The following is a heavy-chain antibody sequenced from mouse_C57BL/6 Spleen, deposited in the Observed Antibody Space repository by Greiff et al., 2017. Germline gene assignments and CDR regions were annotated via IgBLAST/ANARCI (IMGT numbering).Heavy chain of an antibody. Sequence: QVQLQQPGAELVKPGASVKMSCKASGYTFTSYWITWVKQRPGQGLEWIGDIYPGSGSTNYNEKFKSKATLTVDTSSSTAYMQLSSLTSEDSAVYYCATTVVGTYYFDYWGQGTTLTVSS. V-gene: IGHV1-55*01. CDR3: ATTVVGTYYFDY. D-gene: IGHD1-1*01. CDR2: IYPGSGST. J-gene: IGHJ2*01. CDR1: GYTFTSYW.